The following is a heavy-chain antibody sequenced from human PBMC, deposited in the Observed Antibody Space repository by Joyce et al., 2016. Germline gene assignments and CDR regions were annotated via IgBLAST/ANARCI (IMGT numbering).Heavy chain of an antibody. CDR2: INHDGRST. J-gene: IGHJ4*02. Sequence: EVQLVESGGGLVQPGGSLRLSCVASGFTFSNYWVHWVRQAPGKGLLWVSEINHDGRSTTYADSVKGRFTISRDNAKNTLYLQMKSLRAEDTALYYCVREFSSTPHWGQGTLVTVSS. V-gene: IGHV3-74*01. CDR3: VREFSSTPH. D-gene: IGHD6-6*01. CDR1: GFTFSNYW.